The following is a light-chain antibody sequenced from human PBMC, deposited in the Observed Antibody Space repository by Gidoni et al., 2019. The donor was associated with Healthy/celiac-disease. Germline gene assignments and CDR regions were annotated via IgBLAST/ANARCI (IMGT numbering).Light chain of an antibody. J-gene: IGKJ2*01. Sequence: QSVLYSSNNKNYLAWYQQKPGQSPKLLIYWASTRESGVPDRFSGSGSGTDFTLTISRLQAEDVAVYYCQQYYSTPXTFGQGTKLEIK. CDR2: WAS. V-gene: IGKV4-1*01. CDR1: QSVLYSSNNKNY. CDR3: QQYYSTPXT.